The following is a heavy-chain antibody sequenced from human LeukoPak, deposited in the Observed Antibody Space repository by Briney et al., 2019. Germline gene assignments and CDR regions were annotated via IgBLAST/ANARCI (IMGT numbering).Heavy chain of an antibody. CDR2: INHSGST. D-gene: IGHD3-9*01. J-gene: IGHJ5*02. Sequence: SETLSLTCAVYGGSFSGYYWSWIRQPPGKGLEWIGEINHSGSTNYNPSLKSRVTISVDTSKNQFSLKLSSVTAADTAVYYCAGDCAGTTWGYYDILTARANWFDPWGQGTLVTVSS. V-gene: IGHV4-34*01. CDR3: AGDCAGTTWGYYDILTARANWFDP. CDR1: GGSFSGYY.